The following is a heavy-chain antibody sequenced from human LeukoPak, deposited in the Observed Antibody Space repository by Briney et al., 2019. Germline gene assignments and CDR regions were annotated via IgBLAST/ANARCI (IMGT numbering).Heavy chain of an antibody. CDR1: GFTFSSYE. V-gene: IGHV3-48*03. Sequence: GGSLRLSCAASGFTFSSYEMNWVRQAPGKGLEWVSYISSSGSTIYYADSVKGRFTISRDNAKNSLYLQMNSLRAEDTAVYYCAGPRKTGGFDPWGQGTLVTVSS. CDR3: AGPRKTGGFDP. D-gene: IGHD3-10*01. CDR2: ISSSGSTI. J-gene: IGHJ5*02.